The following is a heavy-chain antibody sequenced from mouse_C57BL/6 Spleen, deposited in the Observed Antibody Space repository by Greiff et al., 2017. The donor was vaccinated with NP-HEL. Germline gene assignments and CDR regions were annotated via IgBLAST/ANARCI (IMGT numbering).Heavy chain of an antibody. CDR2: IYPRDGST. CDR3: ARVKSPYYYGSSYIFDY. Sequence: QVQLQQSGPELVKPGASVKLSCKASGYTFTSYDINWVKQRPGQGLEWIGWIYPRDGSTKYNEKFKGKATLTVDTSSSTAYMELHSLTSEDSAVYFCARVKSPYYYGSSYIFDYWGQGTTLTVSS. D-gene: IGHD1-1*01. CDR1: GYTFTSYD. V-gene: IGHV1-85*01. J-gene: IGHJ2*01.